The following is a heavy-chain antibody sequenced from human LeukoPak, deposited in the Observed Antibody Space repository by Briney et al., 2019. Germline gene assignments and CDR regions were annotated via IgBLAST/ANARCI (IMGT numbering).Heavy chain of an antibody. V-gene: IGHV5-51*01. Sequence: GESLKISCKGSGYSFTSYWIGWVRQMPGKGLEWMGIIYPGDSDTRYSPSFQGQVTISADKSISTAYLQWCSLKASDTAMYYCAVGYCSGGSCYSADAFDIWGQGTMVTVSS. CDR3: AVGYCSGGSCYSADAFDI. D-gene: IGHD2-15*01. CDR1: GYSFTSYW. CDR2: IYPGDSDT. J-gene: IGHJ3*02.